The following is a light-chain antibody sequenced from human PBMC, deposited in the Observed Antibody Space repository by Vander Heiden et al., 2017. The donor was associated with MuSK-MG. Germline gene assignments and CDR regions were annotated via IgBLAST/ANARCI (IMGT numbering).Light chain of an antibody. CDR3: SAFVGSFTVG. Sequence: QSALTQPRSVSGSPGQSVTISCPGTSSDVGGYNFVSWYHHAAAEAPNLFIYDVPPRPSGVPDRFSGSKSGNTATLTIPELQVEDEADYYCSAFVGSFTVGFGGGTKLTVL. CDR2: DVP. V-gene: IGLV2-11*01. CDR1: SSDVGGYNF. J-gene: IGLJ2*01.